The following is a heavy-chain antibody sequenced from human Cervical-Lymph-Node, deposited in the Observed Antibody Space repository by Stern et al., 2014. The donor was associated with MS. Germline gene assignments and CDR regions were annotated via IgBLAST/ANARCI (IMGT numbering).Heavy chain of an antibody. V-gene: IGHV3-11*01. CDR3: ASPGPQNAFDI. J-gene: IGHJ3*02. CDR1: GFTFSAHY. Sequence: VQLVESGGGLVKPGGSLRLSCAASGFTFSAHYMSWIRPAPGQGLAWVSYISSSGSSRYYVDSVKGRFTVSRDNAKNSVSLQMNSLRAEDTAMYYCASPGPQNAFDIWGRGTMVTVSS. CDR2: ISSSGSSR.